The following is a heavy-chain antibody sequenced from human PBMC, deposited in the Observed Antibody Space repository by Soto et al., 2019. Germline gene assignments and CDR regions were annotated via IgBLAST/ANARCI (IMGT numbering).Heavy chain of an antibody. Sequence: QVQLVESGGGVVQPGRSLRLSCAASGFTFSSYGMHWVRQAPGKGLEWVAVISYDGSNKYYADSVKGRFTISRDNSKNPLYLQMNSLRAEDTAVYYCAKDLGKDSESRNAGAFDIWGQGTMVTVSS. CDR1: GFTFSSYG. J-gene: IGHJ3*02. D-gene: IGHD1-26*01. CDR3: AKDLGKDSESRNAGAFDI. V-gene: IGHV3-30*18. CDR2: ISYDGSNK.